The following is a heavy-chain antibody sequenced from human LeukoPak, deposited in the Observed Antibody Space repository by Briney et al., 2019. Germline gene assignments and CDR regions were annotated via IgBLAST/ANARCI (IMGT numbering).Heavy chain of an antibody. CDR3: ARGGAPKKTFGGVTVPKSNNDAFDI. CDR1: GFTVSSNY. Sequence: GGSLRLSCAASGFTVSSNYMSWVRQAPGKGLEWVSVIYSGGSTYYADSVKGRFTISRDNSKNTLYLQMNSLRAEDTAVYYCARGGAPKKTFGGVTVPKSNNDAFDIWGQATMVTVSS. J-gene: IGHJ3*02. D-gene: IGHD3-16*02. V-gene: IGHV3-66*01. CDR2: IYSGGST.